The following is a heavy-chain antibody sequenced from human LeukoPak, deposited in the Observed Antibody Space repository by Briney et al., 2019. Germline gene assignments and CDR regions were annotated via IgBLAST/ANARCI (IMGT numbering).Heavy chain of an antibody. CDR3: ARGERDFDY. CDR2: ISYDGSNK. CDR1: GFTFSSYA. Sequence: GGSLRLSCAASGFTFSSYAMHWVRQAPGKGLEWVAVISYDGSNKYYADSVKGRFTISRDNSKNTLYLQMNSLRAEDTAVYYCARGERDFDYWGQGTLVTVSS. V-gene: IGHV3-30*04. J-gene: IGHJ4*02.